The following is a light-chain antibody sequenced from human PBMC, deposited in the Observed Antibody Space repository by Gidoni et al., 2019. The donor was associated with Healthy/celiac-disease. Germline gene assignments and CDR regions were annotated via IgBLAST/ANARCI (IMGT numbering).Light chain of an antibody. CDR1: QSVSSSY. J-gene: IGKJ2*01. V-gene: IGKV3-20*01. Sequence: EIVLTQSPGTLSLSPGESATLSCRASQSVSSSYLAWYQQKPGQAPRLLIYGASSRATGIPDRFSGSGSGTDFTLTISRLEPEDFAVYYCQQYGSSPYTFXQXTKLEIK. CDR3: QQYGSSPYT. CDR2: GAS.